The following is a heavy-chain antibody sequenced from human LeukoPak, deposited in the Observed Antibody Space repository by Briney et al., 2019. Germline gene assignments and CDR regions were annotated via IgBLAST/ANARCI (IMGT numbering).Heavy chain of an antibody. CDR2: IYTSGST. J-gene: IGHJ4*02. CDR1: GGSISSYY. CDR3: VREATYYYDSSAQWPVFDY. Sequence: SETLSLTCTVSGGSISSYYWSWIRQPAGNGLEWIGRIYTSGSTTKNPSLKSRVTMSVDPSKNQFSLKLSSVTAADTAVYYCVREATYYYDSSAQWPVFDYWGQGTLVTVSS. D-gene: IGHD3-22*01. V-gene: IGHV4-4*07.